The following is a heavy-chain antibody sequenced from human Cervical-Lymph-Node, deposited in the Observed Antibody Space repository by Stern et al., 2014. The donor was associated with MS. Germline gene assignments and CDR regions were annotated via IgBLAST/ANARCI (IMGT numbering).Heavy chain of an antibody. D-gene: IGHD5-18*01. CDR3: ARTREYSYGNHY. Sequence: QVKLVQSGTEVKKPGASVKVSCKASGYTSTTYGISWVRQAPGQGLEWMGWINGNHGDTNYAQKFQGRIPMTTDTSTTTAYMELRSLRSDDTAIYYCARTREYSYGNHYWGQGTRVTVSS. J-gene: IGHJ4*02. V-gene: IGHV1-18*04. CDR2: INGNHGDT. CDR1: GYTSTTYG.